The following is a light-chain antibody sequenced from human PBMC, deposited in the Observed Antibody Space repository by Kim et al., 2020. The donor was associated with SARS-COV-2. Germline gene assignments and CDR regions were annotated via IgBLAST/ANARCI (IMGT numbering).Light chain of an antibody. V-gene: IGLV3-19*01. Sequence: SELTQDPAVSVALGQTVRITCQGDSLRSYYASWYQQKPGQAPVLVIYGKNNRPSGIPDRFSGSSSGNTASLTITGAQAEDEADYYCNSRDSSGNHPFGTG. CDR1: SLRSYY. CDR2: GKN. CDR3: NSRDSSGNHP. J-gene: IGLJ1*01.